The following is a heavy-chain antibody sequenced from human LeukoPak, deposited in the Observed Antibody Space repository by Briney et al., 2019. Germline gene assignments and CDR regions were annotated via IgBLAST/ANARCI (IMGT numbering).Heavy chain of an antibody. Sequence: PGGSLRLSCAASGFTFSSYSMNWVRQAPGKGLEWVSYISSSSSTIYYADSVEGRFTISRDNAKNSLYLQMNSLRAEDTAVYYCARKTNLFHLIDVWGKGTTVTVSS. D-gene: IGHD2-21*01. V-gene: IGHV3-48*01. CDR2: ISSSSSTI. CDR1: GFTFSSYS. J-gene: IGHJ6*03. CDR3: ARKTNLFHLIDV.